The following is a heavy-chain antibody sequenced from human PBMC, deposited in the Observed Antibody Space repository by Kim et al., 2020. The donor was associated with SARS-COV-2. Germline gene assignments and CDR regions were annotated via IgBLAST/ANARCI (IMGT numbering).Heavy chain of an antibody. Sequence: GGSLRLSCAASGFTFSSYGMHWVRQAPGKGLEWVAVISYDGSNKYYADSVKGRFTISRDNSKNTLYLQMNSLRAEDTAVYYCARGIVATPWAYYCDYWG. D-gene: IGHD5-12*01. CDR2: ISYDGSNK. J-gene: IGHJ4*01. CDR3: ARGIVATPWAYYCDY. CDR1: GFTFSSYG. V-gene: IGHV3-33*05.